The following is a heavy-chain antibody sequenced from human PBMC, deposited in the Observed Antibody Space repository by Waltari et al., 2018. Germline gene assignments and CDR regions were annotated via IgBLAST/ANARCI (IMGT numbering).Heavy chain of an antibody. CDR1: GFTFSSYW. D-gene: IGHD3-3*01. CDR3: ARGHDFWSGYSYWYFDL. Sequence: EVQLVESGGGLVQPGGSLRLSCAASGFTFSSYWMHWVRQAPGKGLVWVERINSDGSSTSYADSVKGRFTISRDNAKNTLYLQMNSLRAEDTAVYYCARGHDFWSGYSYWYFDLWGRGTLVTVSS. J-gene: IGHJ2*01. CDR2: INSDGSST. V-gene: IGHV3-74*01.